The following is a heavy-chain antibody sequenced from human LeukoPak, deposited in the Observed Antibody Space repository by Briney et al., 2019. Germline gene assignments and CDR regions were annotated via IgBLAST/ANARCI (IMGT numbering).Heavy chain of an antibody. Sequence: PGGSLRLSCAASGFTFSSYGMHWVRQAPGKGLEWVAVIWYDGSKEYYADSVKGRFTISRDDSKNTLYLQMNSLRGEDTAVYYCARASPGVTMDYWGQGTLVTVSS. CDR2: IWYDGSKE. J-gene: IGHJ4*02. CDR3: ARASPGVTMDY. D-gene: IGHD2-21*02. CDR1: GFTFSSYG. V-gene: IGHV3-33*01.